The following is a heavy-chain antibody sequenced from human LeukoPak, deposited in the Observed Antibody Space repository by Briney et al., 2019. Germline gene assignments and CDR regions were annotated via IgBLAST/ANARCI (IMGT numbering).Heavy chain of an antibody. D-gene: IGHD3-3*02. CDR2: ISSASDFI. CDR3: ARDHNSIADWYDP. V-gene: IGHV3-21*01. Sequence: GGSLRLYCAASGCTFSGYSMNWVRPAPGKGLEWVSSISSASDFIYYADSAKGRFTVSRDNAKYSLYLKVNSLSAEDTAVYYCARDHNSIADWYDPWGLGTLVTVSS. CDR1: GCTFSGYS. J-gene: IGHJ5*02.